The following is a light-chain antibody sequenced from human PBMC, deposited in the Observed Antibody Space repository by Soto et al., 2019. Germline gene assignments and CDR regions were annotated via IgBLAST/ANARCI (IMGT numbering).Light chain of an antibody. Sequence: SYELTQPPSVSVAPGQTARITCGGNNIGSKSVHWYQQKPGQAPVLVVYDDSDRPSGIPERFSGSNSGNTATLTISRVGAGDEADYYCQVWDSSSDHDWVFGGGTKLTVL. CDR1: NIGSKS. J-gene: IGLJ3*02. CDR3: QVWDSSSDHDWV. CDR2: DDS. V-gene: IGLV3-21*02.